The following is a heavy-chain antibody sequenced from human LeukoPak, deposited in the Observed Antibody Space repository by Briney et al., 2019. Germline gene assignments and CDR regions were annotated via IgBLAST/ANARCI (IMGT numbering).Heavy chain of an antibody. D-gene: IGHD3-22*01. CDR2: IYHSGSP. CDR3: ARLAFDSSGYYYAGDFDY. V-gene: IGHV4-4*02. Sequence: SETLSLTCAVSGGSISSSNWWSWVRQPPGKGLEWIGEIYHSGSPNYNPSLKSRVTISVDKSKNQFSLKLSSVTAADTAVYYCARLAFDSSGYYYAGDFDYWGQGTLVTVSS. J-gene: IGHJ4*02. CDR1: GGSISSSNW.